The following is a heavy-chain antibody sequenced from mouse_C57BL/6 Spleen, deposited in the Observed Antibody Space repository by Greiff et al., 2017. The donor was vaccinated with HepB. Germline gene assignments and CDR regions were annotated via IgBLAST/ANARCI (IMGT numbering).Heavy chain of an antibody. V-gene: IGHV1-42*01. J-gene: IGHJ4*01. CDR1: GYSFTGYY. CDR2: INPSTGGT. CDR3: ARYAGAMDY. Sequence: VQLRQSGPELVKPGASVKISCKASGYSFTGYYMNWVKQSPEKSLEWIGEINPSTGGTTYNQKFKAKATLTVDKSSSTAYMQLKSLTSEDSAVYYCARYAGAMDYWGQGTSVTVSS.